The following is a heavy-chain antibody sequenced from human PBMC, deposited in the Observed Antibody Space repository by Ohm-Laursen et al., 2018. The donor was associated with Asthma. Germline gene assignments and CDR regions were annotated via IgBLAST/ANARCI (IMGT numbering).Heavy chain of an antibody. CDR1: GYTFSRYS. Sequence: SLRLSFAASGYTFSRYSIHWVRQIPGKGLEGLSYISGSSSDINYADSVKGRFSLSRDNAENSLFLQMNSLRAEDTGVYYCSRDPRNLAQWGQGALVTV. J-gene: IGHJ4*02. CDR2: ISGSSSDI. V-gene: IGHV3-21*05. CDR3: SRDPRNLAQ.